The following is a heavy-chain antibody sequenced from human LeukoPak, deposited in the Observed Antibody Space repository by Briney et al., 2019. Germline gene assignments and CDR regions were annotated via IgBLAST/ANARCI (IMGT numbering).Heavy chain of an antibody. CDR2: INHSGST. CDR3: ARLSAAVHLGAFDL. V-gene: IGHV4-34*01. D-gene: IGHD3-3*01. J-gene: IGHJ3*01. Sequence: SETLSLTCAVYGGSFSGYYWSWIRQPPGKGLEWIGEINHSGSTNYNPSLKSRVTISVDTSKNQFSLRLTSVTAADTAVYYCARLSAAVHLGAFDLWGQGTMVTVSS. CDR1: GGSFSGYY.